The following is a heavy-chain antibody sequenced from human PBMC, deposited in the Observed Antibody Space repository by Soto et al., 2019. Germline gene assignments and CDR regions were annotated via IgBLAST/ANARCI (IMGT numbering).Heavy chain of an antibody. J-gene: IGHJ4*02. V-gene: IGHV3-30*03. D-gene: IGHD1-26*01. CDR2: ISYDGSNK. CDR3: ARSPYSVSYLAYFDY. CDR1: GFTFSSYG. Sequence: QVQLVESGGGVVQPGRSLRLSCAASGFTFSSYGMHWVRQAPGKGLEWVAVISYDGSNKYYADSVKGRFTISRDNSKNTLYLQMNSLRAEDTAVYHCARSPYSVSYLAYFDYWGQGTLVTVSS.